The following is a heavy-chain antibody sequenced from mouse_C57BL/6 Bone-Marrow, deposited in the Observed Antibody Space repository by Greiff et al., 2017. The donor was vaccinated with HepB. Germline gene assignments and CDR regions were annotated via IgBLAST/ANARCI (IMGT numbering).Heavy chain of an antibody. CDR2: IWSGGST. Sequence: VQLQQSGPGLVQPSQRLSITCTVSGFSLTSYGVHWVRQSPGKGLEWLGVIWSGGSTDYNAAFISRLSISKDNSKSQVFFKMNSLQADDTAIYYCARKGNGNGYWYFDVWGTGTTVTVAS. CDR1: GFSLTSYG. CDR3: ARKGNGNGYWYFDV. V-gene: IGHV2-2*01. D-gene: IGHD2-1*01. J-gene: IGHJ1*03.